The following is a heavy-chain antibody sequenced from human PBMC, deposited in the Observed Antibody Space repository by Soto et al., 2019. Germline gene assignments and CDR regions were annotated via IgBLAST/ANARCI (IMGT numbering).Heavy chain of an antibody. J-gene: IGHJ6*02. Sequence: PGGALRLSSSASQVTFHNFWMTWGRQGPGKPLECVANINQDGSEKYYVNSAKGRFTISRDNAKNSLYLQMNSLRAEDTAIYYCAKGGPYYYYGMDVWGQGNTVTVSS. D-gene: IGHD2-15*01. V-gene: IGHV3-7*03. CDR1: QVTFHNFW. CDR2: INQDGSEK. CDR3: AKGGPYYYYGMDV.